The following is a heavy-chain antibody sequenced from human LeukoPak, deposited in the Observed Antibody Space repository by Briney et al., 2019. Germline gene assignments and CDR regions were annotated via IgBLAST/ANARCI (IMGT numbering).Heavy chain of an antibody. Sequence: GGSLRLSCVVSGVTLSNYGMSWVRQAPGKGLEWVAGISDSGGTTNYADSVKGRFTVSRDNPKNTLYLQMNSLRAEDTAVYYCARLEKTGYCSSTICYMSDYWGQGTLVTVSS. D-gene: IGHD2-2*02. CDR2: ISDSGGTT. V-gene: IGHV3-23*01. CDR3: ARLEKTGYCSSTICYMSDY. J-gene: IGHJ4*02. CDR1: GVTLSNYG.